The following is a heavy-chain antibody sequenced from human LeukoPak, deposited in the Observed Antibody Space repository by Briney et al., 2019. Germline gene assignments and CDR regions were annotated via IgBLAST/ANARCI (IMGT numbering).Heavy chain of an antibody. J-gene: IGHJ3*02. CDR2: MYYNGST. CDR3: ASPYYEYLWGSESGPFDI. V-gene: IGHV4-59*08. D-gene: IGHD3-16*01. Sequence: SETLSLTCTISGGSITPYYWTWIRQPPGKGLEWIGFMYYNGSTNSNPSLKSPVTMSIDTSTNQFSLNLLSVTAADTAVYYCASPYYEYLWGSESGPFDIWGKGTMVTVSS. CDR1: GGSITPYY.